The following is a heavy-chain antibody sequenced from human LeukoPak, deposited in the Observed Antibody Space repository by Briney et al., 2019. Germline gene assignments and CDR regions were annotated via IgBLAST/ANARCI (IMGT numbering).Heavy chain of an antibody. CDR1: GFTFSSYW. CDR3: ARVRRFASKEDYYYYGMDV. V-gene: IGHV3-7*01. J-gene: IGHJ6*02. D-gene: IGHD3-10*01. CDR2: IKQDGSEK. Sequence: GGSLRLSCAASGFTFSSYWMSWVRQAPGKGLEWVANIKQDGSEKYYVDSVKGRFTISRDSAKNSLYLQMNSLRAEDTAVYYCARVRRFASKEDYYYYGMDVWGQGTTVTVSS.